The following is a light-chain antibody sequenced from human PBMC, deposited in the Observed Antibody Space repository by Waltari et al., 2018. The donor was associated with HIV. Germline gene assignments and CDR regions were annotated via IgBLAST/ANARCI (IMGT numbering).Light chain of an antibody. CDR2: EVR. Sequence: QSALTQPASVSGSPGQSITISCTGTSSDVGRYNYVSWYQQHPGKAPKHIIYEVRNRPAGVSNRFSASKSGNMATLTISGLQPDDEADYHCCSFGGSNTKVFGTGTKVTVL. CDR1: SSDVGRYNY. CDR3: CSFGGSNTKV. V-gene: IGLV2-14*01. J-gene: IGLJ1*01.